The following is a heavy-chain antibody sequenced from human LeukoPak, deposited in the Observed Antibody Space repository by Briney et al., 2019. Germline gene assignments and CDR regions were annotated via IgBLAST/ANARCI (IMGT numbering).Heavy chain of an antibody. CDR1: GYTFTGYY. V-gene: IGHV1-2*07. CDR2: INPNSGGT. Sequence: ASVKLSCKASGYTFTGYYIHWMRQAPGQGLEWMGFINPNSGGTYYAHKFQGRVTMTMDTSISKAYMELQSLTSDDTAVYYCARSDTAMAYRPDYWGPGTLVTVFS. J-gene: IGHJ4*02. D-gene: IGHD5-18*01. CDR3: ARSDTAMAYRPDY.